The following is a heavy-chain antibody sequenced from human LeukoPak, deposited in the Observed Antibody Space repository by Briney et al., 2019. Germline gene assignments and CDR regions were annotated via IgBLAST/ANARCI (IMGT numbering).Heavy chain of an antibody. CDR3: ARETRLHSGSYSNDAFDI. D-gene: IGHD1-26*01. CDR1: GGSISSYY. J-gene: IGHJ3*02. CDR2: ISYSGST. Sequence: PSETLSLTCTVPGGSISSYYWSWIRQPPGKGLEWIGYISYSGSTDYNPSLKSRVTISLDTSKNQLSLRLSSVTAADTAVYYCARETRLHSGSYSNDAFDIWGQGTMVTVSS. V-gene: IGHV4-59*01.